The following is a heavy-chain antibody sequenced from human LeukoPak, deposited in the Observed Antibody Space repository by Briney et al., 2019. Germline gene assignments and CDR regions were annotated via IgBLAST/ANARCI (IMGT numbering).Heavy chain of an antibody. CDR1: GFTFNSFP. D-gene: IGHD2/OR15-2a*01. V-gene: IGHV3-23*03. Sequence: GGSLRLSCAVSGFTFNSFPLSWVRQAPGKGLKCVSVIYSGDGGTYYADSVKGRFTISRGNSKNTLYLQMTSLRAEDTAVYYCATAFYINDVAGVDYWGQGTLVTVSS. CDR2: IYSGDGGT. CDR3: ATAFYINDVAGVDY. J-gene: IGHJ4*02.